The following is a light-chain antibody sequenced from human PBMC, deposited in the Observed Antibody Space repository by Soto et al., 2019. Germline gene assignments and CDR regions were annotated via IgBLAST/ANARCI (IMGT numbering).Light chain of an antibody. CDR3: XSYTSSSTSVI. V-gene: IGLV2-14*01. CDR1: SSDVGGYKY. Sequence: QSALTQPASVSGSPGQSITISCTGTSSDVGGYKYVSWYQQHPDKAPKLIIFEVSNRPSGISSRFSGSKSGNTASLTISGLQAEDEADYYCXSYTSSSTSVIFGRGTKLTVL. J-gene: IGLJ2*01. CDR2: EVS.